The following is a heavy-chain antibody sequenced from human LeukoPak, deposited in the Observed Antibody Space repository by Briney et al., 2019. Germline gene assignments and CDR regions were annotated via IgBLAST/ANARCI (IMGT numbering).Heavy chain of an antibody. Sequence: GGSLRLSCAASGFTFSSYAMHWVRQAPGKGLEYVSAISSNGDSTYYANSVKGRFTISRDNSKNTLYLQMGSLRAEDMAVYYCARDLPGDYWGQGTLVTVSS. V-gene: IGHV3-64*01. CDR1: GFTFSSYA. J-gene: IGHJ4*02. CDR2: ISSNGDST. CDR3: ARDLPGDY. D-gene: IGHD7-27*01.